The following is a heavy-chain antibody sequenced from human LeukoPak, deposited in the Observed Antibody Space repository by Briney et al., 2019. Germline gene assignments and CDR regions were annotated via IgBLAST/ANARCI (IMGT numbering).Heavy chain of an antibody. CDR2: IHYSGET. J-gene: IGHJ4*02. V-gene: IGHV4-59*01. CDR3: ARVSFDWMYYFDY. D-gene: IGHD3-9*01. Sequence: SETLSLTCTVSGGSLTNYYWTWIRQTPGKGLEWLGNIHYSGETNYNPSLKSRVKMSIDTSKNQFSLNLRSVTAADTAVYYCARVSFDWMYYFDYWGQGTLVTVSS. CDR1: GGSLTNYY.